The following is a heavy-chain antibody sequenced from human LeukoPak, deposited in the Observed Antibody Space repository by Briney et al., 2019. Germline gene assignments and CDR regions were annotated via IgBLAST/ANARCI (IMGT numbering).Heavy chain of an antibody. J-gene: IGHJ5*02. D-gene: IGHD1-14*01. V-gene: IGHV4-31*03. CDR3: ARGLGGPDWFDP. Sequence: SETLSLTCIVSGGSISSGGCYWGWIRQHPGKGLEWIGYIYYSGSTYYNPSLKSRITISEDTSKNQFSLKLSSVTAADTAVYYCARGLGGPDWFDPWGQGTLVTVSS. CDR1: GGSISSGGCY. CDR2: IYYSGST.